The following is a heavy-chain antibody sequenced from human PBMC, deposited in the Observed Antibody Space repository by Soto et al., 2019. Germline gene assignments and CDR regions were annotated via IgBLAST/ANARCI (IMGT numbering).Heavy chain of an antibody. Sequence: SETLSLTCTVSGGSISSSSYYWGWIRQPPGKGLEWIGSIYYSGSTYYNQSLKSRVTISVDTSKNQFSLKLSSVTAADTAVYYCARQLSNYYDSSGYGYWGQGTLVTVSS. CDR1: GGSISSSSYY. V-gene: IGHV4-39*01. J-gene: IGHJ4*02. CDR3: ARQLSNYYDSSGYGY. CDR2: IYYSGST. D-gene: IGHD3-22*01.